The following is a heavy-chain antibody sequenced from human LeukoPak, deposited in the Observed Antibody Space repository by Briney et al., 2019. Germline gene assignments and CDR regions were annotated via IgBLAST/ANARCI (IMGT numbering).Heavy chain of an antibody. D-gene: IGHD3-10*01. J-gene: IGHJ4*02. CDR2: IYSGGST. Sequence: GGSLRLSCAASGFTVSSNYMSWVRQAPGKGLEWVSVIYSGGSTYYADSVKGRFTISRDNSKNTLYLQMNSLRAEDTAVYYCARSYYYGSGSGDYWGQGTLVTVSS. V-gene: IGHV3-53*01. CDR3: ARSYYYGSGSGDY. CDR1: GFTVSSNY.